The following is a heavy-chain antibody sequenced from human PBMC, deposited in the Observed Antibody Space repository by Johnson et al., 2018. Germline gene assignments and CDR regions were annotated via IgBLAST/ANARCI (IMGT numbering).Heavy chain of an antibody. Sequence: QVQLQESGPGLVKPSETLSLTCTVSGVSISSSFYYWGWIRQPPGKGLEWIGTNYYSGGTYYNPSLKSRVPLSVDTSKNQFSLKLSSVTAADTAVYYCARHRAGNYYYYYGMDVWGQGTTVTVS. D-gene: IGHD4-23*01. CDR2: NYYSGGT. CDR3: ARHRAGNYYYYYGMDV. V-gene: IGHV4-39*01. CDR1: GVSISSSFYY. J-gene: IGHJ6*02.